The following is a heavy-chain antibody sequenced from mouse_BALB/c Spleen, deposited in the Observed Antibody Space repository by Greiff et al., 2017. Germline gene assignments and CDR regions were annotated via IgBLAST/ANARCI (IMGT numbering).Heavy chain of an antibody. Sequence: VQLQQSGAELVRPGASVKLSCKASGYTFTDYYINWVKQRTGQGLEWIGEIYPGSGNTYYNEKFKGKATLTADKSSSTAYMQLSSLTSEDSAVYFCARDGNLDYWGQGTTLTVSS. CDR3: ARDGNLDY. D-gene: IGHD2-1*01. CDR1: GYTFTDYY. CDR2: IYPGSGNT. J-gene: IGHJ2*01. V-gene: IGHV1-77*01.